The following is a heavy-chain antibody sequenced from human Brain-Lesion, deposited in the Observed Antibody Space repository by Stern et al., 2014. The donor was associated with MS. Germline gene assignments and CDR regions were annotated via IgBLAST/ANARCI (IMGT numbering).Heavy chain of an antibody. J-gene: IGHJ5*02. CDR3: AKDRQYLTYFFDH. D-gene: IGHD2/OR15-2a*01. CDR2: VSYDGSNK. V-gene: IGHV3-30*18. CDR1: GFTFGSCA. Sequence: VQLEESGGGVVQPGRPLRLSCVASGFTFGSCAMHLVRQAPGKGLEWVAGVSYDGSNKYYADSVNGRFTISRDNSQNTLYMQMSSLRPEDTAVYYCAKDRQYLTYFFDHWGQGSLVTVSS.